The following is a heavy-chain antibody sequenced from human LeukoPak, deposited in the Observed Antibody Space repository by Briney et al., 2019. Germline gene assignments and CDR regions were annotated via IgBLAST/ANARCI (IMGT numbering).Heavy chain of an antibody. J-gene: IGHJ4*02. CDR3: VTRGEVDH. Sequence: PSETLSLTCTVSGGSISSSSYYWGWIRQPPGKGLEWIGSIYYSGSTYYNPSLKSRVTISVDTSKNQFSLKLSSVTAADTAVYYCVTRGEVDHWGQGTLVTVSS. V-gene: IGHV4-39*01. CDR2: IYYSGST. CDR1: GGSISSSSYY. D-gene: IGHD3-10*01.